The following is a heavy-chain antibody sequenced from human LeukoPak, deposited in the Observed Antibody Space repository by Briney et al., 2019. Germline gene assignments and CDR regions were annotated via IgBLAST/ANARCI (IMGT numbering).Heavy chain of an antibody. V-gene: IGHV1-69*13. D-gene: IGHD2-21*02. CDR2: IIPIFHTA. CDR3: ARRAAYCGGDCYADY. Sequence: ASVKVSCKASGGTFSSYAISWVRQAPGQGLEWMGGIIPIFHTANYAQKFQGRVTITADESTSTAYMELRSLRSDDTAVYYCARRAAYCGGDCYADYWGQGTLVTVSS. CDR1: GGTFSSYA. J-gene: IGHJ4*02.